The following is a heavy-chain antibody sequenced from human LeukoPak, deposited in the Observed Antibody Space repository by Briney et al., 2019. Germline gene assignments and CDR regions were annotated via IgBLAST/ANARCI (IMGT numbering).Heavy chain of an antibody. V-gene: IGHV4-4*07. J-gene: IGHJ6*03. CDR1: GGSINSY. D-gene: IGHD5-18*01. CDR2: ISGSGTI. Sequence: SETLSLTCTVSGGSINSYWSWIRQPAGKGLEWIGRISGSGTITYNPALQSRLSISIDTSKNQFSLKLSSVTAADTAVYYCARESWIQLWFHYYYYMDVWGKGTTVTVSS. CDR3: ARESWIQLWFHYYYYMDV.